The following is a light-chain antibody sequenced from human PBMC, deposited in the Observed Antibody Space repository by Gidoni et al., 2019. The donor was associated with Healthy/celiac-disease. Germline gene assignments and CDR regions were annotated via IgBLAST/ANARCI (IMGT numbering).Light chain of an antibody. CDR2: ASS. V-gene: IGKV1-9*01. CDR1: QGISSY. J-gene: IGKJ2*01. Sequence: DIQLTQSPSFLAASVGDRVTITCRASQGISSYLSWYQQKPGKAPKLLIYASSTLQSGVPSRFSGIGSGTEFTLSISSLQHEDFAIYYCQQLNSYPRTFGQGTKLEIK. CDR3: QQLNSYPRT.